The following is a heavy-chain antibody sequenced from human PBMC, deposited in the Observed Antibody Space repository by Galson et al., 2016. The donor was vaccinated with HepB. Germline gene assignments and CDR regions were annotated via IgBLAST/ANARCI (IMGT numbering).Heavy chain of an antibody. Sequence: SLRLSCAASGFTFSDHYMDWVRQAPGKGLEWVGRIRNKPRSYTTEYAASVKGRFTISRDDSKNSLYLQMNSLKTEDTAVYYCAEFDYDSSAPDSDYWGQGTMVTVSS. J-gene: IGHJ3*01. V-gene: IGHV3-72*01. CDR1: GFTFSDHY. D-gene: IGHD3-22*01. CDR2: IRNKPRSYTT. CDR3: AEFDYDSSAPDSDY.